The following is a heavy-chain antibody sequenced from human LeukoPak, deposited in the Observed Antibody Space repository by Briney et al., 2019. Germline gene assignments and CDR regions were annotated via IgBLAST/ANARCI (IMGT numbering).Heavy chain of an antibody. CDR1: GYTFTSYG. Sequence: ASVKVSCKASGYTFTSYGISWVRQAPGQGLEWMGWVSAYNGNTNYAQKLQGRVTMTTDTSTSTAYMELRSLRSDDTAVYYCARGITGTSRSPNDYWGQGTLVTVSS. CDR2: VSAYNGNT. V-gene: IGHV1-18*01. J-gene: IGHJ4*02. CDR3: ARGITGTSRSPNDY. D-gene: IGHD1-7*01.